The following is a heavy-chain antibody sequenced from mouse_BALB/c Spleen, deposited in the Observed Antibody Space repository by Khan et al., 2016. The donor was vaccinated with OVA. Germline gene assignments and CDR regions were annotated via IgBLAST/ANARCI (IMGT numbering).Heavy chain of an antibody. Sequence: EVQLVESGGDLVEPGGSLKLSCAASGFTFSTYGMSWVRQTPDRRLEWVATISTGGHYTNYQDSVRGRFTISRDNARNTLYLQMTSLKSEDTAMFYCARLAYYYGSEGFTYWGQGTLVTVSA. V-gene: IGHV5-6*01. D-gene: IGHD1-1*01. CDR2: ISTGGHYT. J-gene: IGHJ3*01. CDR3: ARLAYYYGSEGFTY. CDR1: GFTFSTYG.